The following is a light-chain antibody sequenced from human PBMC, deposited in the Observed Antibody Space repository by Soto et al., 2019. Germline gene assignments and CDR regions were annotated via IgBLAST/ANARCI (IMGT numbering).Light chain of an antibody. CDR3: QQYMSSVT. J-gene: IGKJ1*01. Sequence: EIVLTQSPGSLSLSPGERATLSCRASQSVDSTFFVWYQKKPGQAPRLLIYGASKRAIGVPDRFSGSGSGTDFTLTISRLEPEDFAVYYCQQYMSSVTFGQGTKVEI. CDR2: GAS. V-gene: IGKV3-20*01. CDR1: QSVDSTF.